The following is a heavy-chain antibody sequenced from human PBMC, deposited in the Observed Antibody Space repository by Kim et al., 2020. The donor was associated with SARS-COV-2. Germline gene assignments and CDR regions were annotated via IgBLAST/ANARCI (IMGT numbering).Heavy chain of an antibody. V-gene: IGHV3-30*02. D-gene: IGHD2-2*01. J-gene: IGHJ4*02. Sequence: GSNKYNADPGKGRFTISRDNSKNTLYLQMNSQRAEDTAVYYCAKDRVPVDWGQGTLVTVSS. CDR2: GSNK. CDR3: AKDRVPVD.